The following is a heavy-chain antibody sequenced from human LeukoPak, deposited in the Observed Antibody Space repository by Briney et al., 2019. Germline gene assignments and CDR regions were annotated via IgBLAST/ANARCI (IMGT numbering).Heavy chain of an antibody. J-gene: IGHJ6*04. Sequence: GGSLRLSCAASGFTFSSYEMNWVRQAPGRGLEWVSYISSSGSTTYYADSVKGRLIISRDNAKNSLYLQMNSLRAEDTAVYYCARAQVLLWFGELFDVWGKGTTVTISS. CDR3: ARAQVLLWFGELFDV. CDR1: GFTFSSYE. CDR2: ISSSGSTT. D-gene: IGHD3-10*01. V-gene: IGHV3-48*03.